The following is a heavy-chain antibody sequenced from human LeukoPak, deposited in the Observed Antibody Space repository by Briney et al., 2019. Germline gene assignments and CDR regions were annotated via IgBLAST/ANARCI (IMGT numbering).Heavy chain of an antibody. V-gene: IGHV1-18*01. Sequence: ASVKVSCKASGYIFTSYGISWVRQAPGQGLEWMGWVGAYNGNANYALKFQGRVTMTTDTSTSTAYMDMRSLRSDDTAVYYCVRDRGNPLYYYDSSGSSFDYWGQGTLVTVSS. CDR3: VRDRGNPLYYYDSSGSSFDY. CDR2: VGAYNGNA. D-gene: IGHD3-22*01. J-gene: IGHJ4*02. CDR1: GYIFTSYG.